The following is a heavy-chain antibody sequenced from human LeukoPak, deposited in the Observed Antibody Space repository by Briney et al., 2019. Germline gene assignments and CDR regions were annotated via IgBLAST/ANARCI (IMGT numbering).Heavy chain of an antibody. CDR3: ARGGDSSSWSVDH. J-gene: IGHJ4*02. CDR1: GDSISVYY. D-gene: IGHD6-13*01. CDR2: IYTSGSA. Sequence: PSEALSLTCTVSGDSISVYYWTWIRQPAGKGLEWIGRIYTSGSANYNPSLKSRVTMSVDTSKNQFSLRLTSATAADTAVYYCARGGDSSSWSVDHWGQGTLVTVSS. V-gene: IGHV4-4*07.